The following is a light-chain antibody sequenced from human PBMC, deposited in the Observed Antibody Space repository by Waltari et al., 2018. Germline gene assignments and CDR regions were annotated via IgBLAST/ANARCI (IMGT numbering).Light chain of an antibody. CDR3: QHYKNFPLT. CDR2: DAA. J-gene: IGKJ4*01. Sequence: DVQMTQSPSTLSASVGDRVTITCRASEDINTWLAWYQQKPGKAPKLLISDAASLKSGVPSRFSGSGSGTDFTLTITSMQPDDFATYYCQHYKNFPLTFGGGTKVEI. CDR1: EDINTW. V-gene: IGKV1-5*01.